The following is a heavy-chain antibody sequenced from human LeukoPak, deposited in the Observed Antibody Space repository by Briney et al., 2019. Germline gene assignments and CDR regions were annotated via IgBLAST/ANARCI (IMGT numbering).Heavy chain of an antibody. CDR3: ARDAGRIAAAPPLDF. CDR1: GYTFTIYG. J-gene: IGHJ4*02. D-gene: IGHD6-13*01. V-gene: IGHV1-18*01. CDR2: ISAYNGNT. Sequence: ASVTLSFTASGYTFTIYGISWVRQAPGQGLEWMGWISAYNGNTNYAQKLQGRVTMTTDTSTSTAYRELRSLRSDDTAVYYCARDAGRIAAAPPLDFWGQGTLVPVSS.